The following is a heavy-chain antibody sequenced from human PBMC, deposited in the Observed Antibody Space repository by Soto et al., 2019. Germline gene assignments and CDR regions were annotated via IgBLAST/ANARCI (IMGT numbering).Heavy chain of an antibody. D-gene: IGHD6-19*01. V-gene: IGHV1-24*01. J-gene: IGHJ4*02. CDR2: FDPEDGET. CDR3: ATLVYSSGWYTGLYYFDY. CDR1: GYTLTELS. Sequence: GASVKVSCKVSGYTLTELSMHWVRQAPGKGLEWMGGFDPEDGETIYAQKFQGRVTMTEDTSTDTAYMELSSLRSEDTAVYYCATLVYSSGWYTGLYYFDYWGQGTLVTVSS.